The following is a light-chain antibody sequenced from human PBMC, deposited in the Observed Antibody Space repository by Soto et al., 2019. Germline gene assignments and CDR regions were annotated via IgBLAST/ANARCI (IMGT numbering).Light chain of an antibody. CDR3: QHYNSYSEA. Sequence: DIQMTQSPSTLSGSVGDRVTITCRAIQTISSWLAWYQQKPGKAPKLLXYKASTLKSGVPSRFSGSGSGTEVTLTISSLPPDDVETYYCQHYNSYSEAFGQGTKVDIK. CDR2: KAS. J-gene: IGKJ1*01. V-gene: IGKV1-5*03. CDR1: QTISSW.